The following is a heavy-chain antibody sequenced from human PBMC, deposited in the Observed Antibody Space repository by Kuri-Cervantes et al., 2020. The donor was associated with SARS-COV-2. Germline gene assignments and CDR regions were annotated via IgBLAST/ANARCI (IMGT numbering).Heavy chain of an antibody. V-gene: IGHV1-69*05. Sequence: SVKVSCKASGGTFSSYAISWVRQAPGQGLEWMGGIIPIFGTANYAQKFQGRVTITTDESTSTAYMELSSLRSEDTAVYYCAREAAEGVAFDIWGQGTMVTVSS. J-gene: IGHJ3*02. CDR2: IIPIFGTA. CDR3: AREAAEGVAFDI. CDR1: GGTFSSYA.